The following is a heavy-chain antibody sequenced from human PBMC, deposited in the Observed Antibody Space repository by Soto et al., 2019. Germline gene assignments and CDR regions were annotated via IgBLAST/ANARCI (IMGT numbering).Heavy chain of an antibody. D-gene: IGHD2-2*01. Sequence: ASVKVSCKASGYTITSYAMHWVRQAPGQRLEWMGWINAGNGNTKYSQKFQGRVTITRDTSASTAYMELSSLRSEDTAVYYCAREAVVVPAAALYYYYYMDVWGKGTTVTVSS. CDR2: INAGNGNT. CDR1: GYTITSYA. CDR3: AREAVVVPAAALYYYYYMDV. J-gene: IGHJ6*03. V-gene: IGHV1-3*01.